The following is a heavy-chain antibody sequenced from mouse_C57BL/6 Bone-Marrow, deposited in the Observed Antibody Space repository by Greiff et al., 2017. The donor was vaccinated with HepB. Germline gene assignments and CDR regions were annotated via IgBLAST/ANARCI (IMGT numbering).Heavy chain of an antibody. V-gene: IGHV1-81*01. Sequence: VHVKQSGAELARPGASVKLSCKASGYTFTSYGISWVKQRTGQGLEWIGEIYPRSGNTYYNEKFKGKATLTADKSSRTAYMELRSLTSEDSAVYFCARGVLRYRPFAYWGQGTLVTVSA. CDR2: IYPRSGNT. D-gene: IGHD1-1*01. CDR1: GYTFTSYG. J-gene: IGHJ3*01. CDR3: ARGVLRYRPFAY.